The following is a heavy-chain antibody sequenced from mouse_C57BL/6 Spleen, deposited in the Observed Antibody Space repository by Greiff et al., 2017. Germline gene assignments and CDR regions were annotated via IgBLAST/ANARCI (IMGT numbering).Heavy chain of an antibody. Sequence: EVMLVESGGGLVQPGGSMKLSCAASGFTFSDAWMDWVRQSPEKGLEWVAEIRNKANNHATYYAESVKGRFTISRDDSKSSVYLQMNSVRAEDTGIYYCTERQLRLPYFDYWGQGTTLTVSS. CDR1: GFTFSDAW. D-gene: IGHD3-2*02. CDR2: IRNKANNHAT. J-gene: IGHJ2*01. CDR3: TERQLRLPYFDY. V-gene: IGHV6-6*01.